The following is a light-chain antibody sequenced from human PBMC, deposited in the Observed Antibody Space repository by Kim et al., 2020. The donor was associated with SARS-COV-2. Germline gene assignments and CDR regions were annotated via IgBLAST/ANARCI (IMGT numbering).Light chain of an antibody. J-gene: IGKJ4*01. CDR2: WAS. V-gene: IGKV4-1*01. CDR3: QQYYTTPLT. Sequence: ATINCKSSQSVLSSSNNKNYLAWYRQKPGQPPKVLIYWASTRESGVPDRFSGSGSGTDFTLTISSLQAEDVAIYYCQQYYTTPLTFGGGTKVDIK. CDR1: QSVLSSSNNKNY.